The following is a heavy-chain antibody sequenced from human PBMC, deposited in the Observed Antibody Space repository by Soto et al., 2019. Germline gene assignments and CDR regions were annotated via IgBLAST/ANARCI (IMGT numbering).Heavy chain of an antibody. CDR1: GFTFTRYS. CDR2: ISSTTNYI. CDR3: ARESEDLTSNFDY. V-gene: IGHV3-21*06. J-gene: IGHJ4*02. Sequence: PGWSLRLSCAASGFTFTRYSMNWVRQAPGKGLEWVSSISSTTNYIYYGDSMKGRFTISRDNAKNSLYLEMNSLRAEDTAVYYCARESEDLTSNFDYWGQGTLVTVFS.